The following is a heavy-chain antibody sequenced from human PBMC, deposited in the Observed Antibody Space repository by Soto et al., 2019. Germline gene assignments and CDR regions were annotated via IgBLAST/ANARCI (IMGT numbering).Heavy chain of an antibody. Sequence: ASVKVSCKASGYTFTSYCMHWVRQAPGQGLEWMGIINPSGGSTSYAQKFQGRVTMTRETSTSTLYMELSSLRSEDTAVYYCARATRSGSPHFDHWGQGTLVTVSS. J-gene: IGHJ4*02. D-gene: IGHD5-12*01. CDR2: INPSGGST. CDR3: ARATRSGSPHFDH. CDR1: GYTFTSYC. V-gene: IGHV1-46*01.